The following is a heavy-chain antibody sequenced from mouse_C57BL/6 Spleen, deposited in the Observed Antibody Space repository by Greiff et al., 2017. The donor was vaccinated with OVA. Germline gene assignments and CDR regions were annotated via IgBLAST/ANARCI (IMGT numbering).Heavy chain of an antibody. CDR1: GYAFSSSW. V-gene: IGHV1-82*01. Sequence: VQRVESGPELVKPGASVKISCKASGYAFSSSWMNWVKQRPGKGLEWIGRIYPGDGDTNYNGKFKGKATLTADKSSSTAYMQLSSLTSEDSAVYFCATSNWFAYWGQGTLVTVSA. CDR2: IYPGDGDT. CDR3: ATSNWFAY. J-gene: IGHJ3*01. D-gene: IGHD2-10*02.